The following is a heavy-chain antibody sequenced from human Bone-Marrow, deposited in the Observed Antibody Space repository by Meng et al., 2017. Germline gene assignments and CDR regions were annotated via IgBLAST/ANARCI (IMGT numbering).Heavy chain of an antibody. CDR1: GFTFSSYS. D-gene: IGHD4-17*01. CDR3: ARGGYGDYDVLYYFDY. CDR2: ISSSSSYI. Sequence: GGSLRLSCAASGFTFSSYSMNWVRQAPGKGLEWVSSISSSSSYIYYADSVKGRFTISRDNAKNSLYLQMNSLRAEDTAVYYCARGGYGDYDVLYYFDYWGQGTLVTVSS. J-gene: IGHJ4*02. V-gene: IGHV3-21*01.